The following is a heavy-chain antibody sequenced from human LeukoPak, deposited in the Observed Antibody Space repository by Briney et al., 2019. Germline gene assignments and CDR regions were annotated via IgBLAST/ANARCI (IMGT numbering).Heavy chain of an antibody. CDR2: IAGDGPS. V-gene: IGHV3-23*01. Sequence: PGGSLTLSVASPDSSSMSHDMSWVPQTLEKGLEWVSGIAGDGPSFYGAYVRARDTTSRDKAQNILYLQMNNLRADDPAIYYCAKGPNFGSWRAVDYWGQGSLVTVSS. CDR3: AKGPNFGSWRAVDY. CDR1: DSSSMSHD. J-gene: IGHJ4*02. D-gene: IGHD3-10*01.